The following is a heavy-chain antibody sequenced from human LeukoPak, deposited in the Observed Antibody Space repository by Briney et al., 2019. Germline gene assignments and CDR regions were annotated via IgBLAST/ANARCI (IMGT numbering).Heavy chain of an antibody. V-gene: IGHV4-30-2*01. D-gene: IGHD1-1*01. J-gene: IGHJ5*02. Sequence: TLSLTCTVSGGSISSGGYYWSWIRQPPGKGLEWIGYIYHSGSTYYNPSLKSRVTISVDTSKNQFSLKLSSVTAADTAVYYCARGTTGTTGSWFDPWGQGTLVTVSS. CDR3: ARGTTGTTGSWFDP. CDR2: IYHSGST. CDR1: GGSISSGGYY.